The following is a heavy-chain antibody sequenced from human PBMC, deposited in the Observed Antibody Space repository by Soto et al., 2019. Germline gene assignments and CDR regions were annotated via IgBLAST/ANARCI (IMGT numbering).Heavy chain of an antibody. J-gene: IGHJ4*02. CDR3: ARASSNYYFDY. CDR2: VRNKANSYTT. CDR1: GFTFSDHY. V-gene: IGHV3-72*01. Sequence: GGSLRLSCAASGFTFSDHYMDWVRQAPGKGLEWVGRVRNKANSYTTEYAASVKGRFTISRDDSKNSLYLQMNSLKTEDTAMYYCARASSNYYFDYWGQGTLVTVSS. D-gene: IGHD2-8*01.